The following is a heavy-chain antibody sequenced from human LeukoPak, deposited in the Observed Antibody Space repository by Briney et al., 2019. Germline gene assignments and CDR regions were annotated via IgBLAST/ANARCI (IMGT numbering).Heavy chain of an antibody. D-gene: IGHD2-2*01. J-gene: IGHJ1*01. CDR2: ISSSSSTI. CDR1: GFTFSSYS. V-gene: IGHV3-48*01. CDR3: ARDLAVFGRDVVVPAASKGAAEYFQH. Sequence: PGGSLRLSCAASGFTFSSYSMNWVRQAPGKGLEGVSYISSSSSTIYYADSVKGRFTISRDNAKNSLYLQMNSLRAEDTAVYYCARDLAVFGRDVVVPAASKGAAEYFQHWGQGTLVTVSS.